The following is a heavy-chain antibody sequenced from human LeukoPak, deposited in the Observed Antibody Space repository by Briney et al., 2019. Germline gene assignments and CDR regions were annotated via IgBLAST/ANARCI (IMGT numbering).Heavy chain of an antibody. D-gene: IGHD5-12*01. J-gene: IGHJ6*03. CDR1: GYTFTGYY. Sequence: ASVKVSCKASGYTFTGYYMHWVRQAPGQGLEWMGWINPNSGGTNYAQKFQGRVTMTRDTSISTAYMELSRLRSDDTAVYYCARGTVATITYYYYMDVWGKGTTVTISS. CDR3: ARGTVATITYYYYMDV. V-gene: IGHV1-2*02. CDR2: INPNSGGT.